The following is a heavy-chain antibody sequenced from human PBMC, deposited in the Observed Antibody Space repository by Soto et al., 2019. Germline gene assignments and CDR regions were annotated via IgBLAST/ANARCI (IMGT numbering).Heavy chain of an antibody. CDR3: AGVYDSSGYLSLGGVDYYYYGMDV. D-gene: IGHD3-22*01. CDR1: GGTFSSYA. V-gene: IGHV1-69*13. Sequence: ASVKVSCKASGGTFSSYAISWVRQAPGQGLEWMGGIIPIFGTANYAQKFQGRVTITADESTSTAYMELSSLRSEDTAVYYCAGVYDSSGYLSLGGVDYYYYGMDVWGQGTTVTVSS. CDR2: IIPIFGTA. J-gene: IGHJ6*02.